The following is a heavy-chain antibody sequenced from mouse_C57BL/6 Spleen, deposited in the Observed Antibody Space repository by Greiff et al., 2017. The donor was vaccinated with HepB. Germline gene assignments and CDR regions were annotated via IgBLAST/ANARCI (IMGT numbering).Heavy chain of an antibody. V-gene: IGHV2-5*01. CDR2: TWRGGST. CDR1: GFSLTSYG. CDR3: AKELNYGSSYEGYAMDY. Sequence: QVQLKESGPGLVQPSQSLSITCTVSGFSLTSYGVHWVRQSPGKGLEWLGVTWRGGSTDYSAALMCRLSITKNNSKSQVFFKMNSLQADDTAIYYRAKELNYGSSYEGYAMDYWGQGTSVTVSS. J-gene: IGHJ4*01. D-gene: IGHD1-1*01.